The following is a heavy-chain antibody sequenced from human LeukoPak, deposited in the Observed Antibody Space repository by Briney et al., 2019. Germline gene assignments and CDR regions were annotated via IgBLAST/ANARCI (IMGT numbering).Heavy chain of an antibody. V-gene: IGHV3-23*01. J-gene: IGHJ4*02. CDR1: GFTFSSYA. CDR3: AKAGRINLVRVHGQYVDY. CDR2: ISGSGGST. Sequence: GGSLRLSCAASGFTFSSYAMSWVRQAPGKGLEWVSAISGSGGSTYYADSVKGRFTISRDNSKNTLYLQMNSLRAEDTAVYYCAKAGRINLVRVHGQYVDYWGKGTVVTVSS. D-gene: IGHD3-10*01.